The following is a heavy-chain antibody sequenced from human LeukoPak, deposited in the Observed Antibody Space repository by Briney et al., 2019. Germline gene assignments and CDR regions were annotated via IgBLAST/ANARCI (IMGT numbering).Heavy chain of an antibody. Sequence: GGSLRLSCAASGFTFSDYYMSWIRQAPGKGLEWVSYISSSGSTIYYADSVKGRFTISRDNSKNTLYLQMNSLRAEDTAVYYCARRHERWLQLSAWGQGTLVTVSS. CDR2: ISSSGSTI. CDR3: ARRHERWLQLSA. V-gene: IGHV3-11*01. D-gene: IGHD5-24*01. CDR1: GFTFSDYY. J-gene: IGHJ5*02.